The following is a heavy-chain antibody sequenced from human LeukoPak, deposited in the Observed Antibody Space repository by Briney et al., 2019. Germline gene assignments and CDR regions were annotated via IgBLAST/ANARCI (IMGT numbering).Heavy chain of an antibody. CDR1: GFTFSSYA. CDR3: AKDPPLPGYSYGADAFDI. J-gene: IGHJ3*02. D-gene: IGHD5-18*01. CDR2: IGGSGGTT. Sequence: PGGSLRLSCAASGFTFSSYAMSWVRQAPGKGLEWVSAIGGSGGTTYYADSVKGRFTISRDNSKNTLYLQMNSLRAEDTAVYYCAKDPPLPGYSYGADAFDIWGQGTMVTVSS. V-gene: IGHV3-23*01.